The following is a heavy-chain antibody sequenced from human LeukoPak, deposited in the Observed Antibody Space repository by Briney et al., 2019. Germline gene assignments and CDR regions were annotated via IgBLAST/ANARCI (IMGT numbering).Heavy chain of an antibody. J-gene: IGHJ5*02. V-gene: IGHV1-8*01. CDR1: GYTFTSYD. CDR3: ARMTDGDWFDP. Sequence: GASVKVSCKASGYTFTSYDINWVRQATGQGLEWMGWMNPNSGNTGYAQKFQGRVTMTRDMSTSTVYMELSSLRSEDTAVYYCARMTDGDWFDPWGQGTLVTVSS. D-gene: IGHD3-10*01. CDR2: MNPNSGNT.